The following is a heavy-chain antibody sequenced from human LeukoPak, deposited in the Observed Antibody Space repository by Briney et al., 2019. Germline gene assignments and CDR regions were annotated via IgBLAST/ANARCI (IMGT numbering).Heavy chain of an antibody. Sequence: PSETLSLTCAVSGYSISSGYYWGWSRQPPGKGLEWIGSIYHSGSTYYNPSLKSRVTISVDTSKNQFSLKLSSVTAADTAVYYCAREAGVSYGLYYYYYGMDVWGKGTTVTVSS. CDR2: IYHSGST. CDR3: AREAGVSYGLYYYYYGMDV. J-gene: IGHJ6*04. V-gene: IGHV4-38-2*02. D-gene: IGHD5-18*01. CDR1: GYSISSGYY.